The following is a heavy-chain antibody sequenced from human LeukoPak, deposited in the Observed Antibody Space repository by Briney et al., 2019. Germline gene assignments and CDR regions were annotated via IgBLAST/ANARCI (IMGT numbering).Heavy chain of an antibody. CDR2: IIPIFGTA. Sequence: SVKVSCKASGGTFSSYAISWVRQAPGQGIEWMGGIIPIFGTANYAQKFQGRVTITADESTSTAYMELSSLRSGDTAVYYCARKYCSGGSCYLDYRGQGTLVTVSS. D-gene: IGHD2-15*01. CDR1: GGTFSSYA. V-gene: IGHV1-69*01. CDR3: ARKYCSGGSCYLDY. J-gene: IGHJ4*02.